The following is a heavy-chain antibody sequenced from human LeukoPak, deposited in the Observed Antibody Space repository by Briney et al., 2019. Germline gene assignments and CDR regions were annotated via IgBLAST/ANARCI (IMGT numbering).Heavy chain of an antibody. CDR3: AAATPSKEPIAEAGTGDY. CDR1: GFTFTSSA. D-gene: IGHD6-13*01. V-gene: IGHV1-58*02. Sequence: SVKVSCKASGFTFTSSAMQWVRQARGQRLEWIGWIVVGSGNTNYAQKFQERVTITRDMSTSTAYMELSSLRSEDTAVYYCAAATPSKEPIAEAGTGDYWGKRTLVTVSS. J-gene: IGHJ4*02. CDR2: IVVGSGNT.